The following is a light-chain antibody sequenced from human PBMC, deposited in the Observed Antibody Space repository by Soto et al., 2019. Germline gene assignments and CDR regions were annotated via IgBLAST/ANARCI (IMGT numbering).Light chain of an antibody. J-gene: IGKJ1*01. CDR1: RSILYSSNNKNY. CDR3: QQYYSIPVT. V-gene: IGKV4-1*01. Sequence: DIVMTQSPDSLAVSLGERATINCKSSRSILYSSNNKNYLAWYQQKPGQPPKLLIYWASARESGVPDRFSGSGSGTEFTLTICSLQAEDVAIYYCQQYYSIPVTFGQGTKVEIK. CDR2: WAS.